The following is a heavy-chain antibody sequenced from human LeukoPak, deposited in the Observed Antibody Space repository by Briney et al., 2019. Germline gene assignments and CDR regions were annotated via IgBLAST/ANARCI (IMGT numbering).Heavy chain of an antibody. D-gene: IGHD1-14*01. J-gene: IGHJ5*02. CDR3: ASLPAS. CDR1: GGSISSYY. CDR2: IYYSGST. Sequence: KPSETLSLTCIVSGGSISSYYWSWIRQPPGKGLEWIGYIYYSGSTNYNPSLKSRVTISVDTSKNQFSLKLSSVTAADTAVYCCASLPASWGQGTLVTVSS. V-gene: IGHV4-59*01.